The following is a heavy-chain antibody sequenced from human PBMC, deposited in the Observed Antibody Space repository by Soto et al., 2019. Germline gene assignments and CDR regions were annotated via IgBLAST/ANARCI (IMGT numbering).Heavy chain of an antibody. CDR2: TYYRSKWYN. CDR1: AG. D-gene: IGHD3-9*01. CDR3: ARVSGTYYDILTGYYNHYYYGMDV. Sequence: AGWNWIRQSPSRGLEWLGRTYYRSKWYNDYAVSVKSRITINPDTSKNQFSLQLNSVTPEDTAVYYCARVSGTYYDILTGYYNHYYYGMDVWGQGTTVTVSS. J-gene: IGHJ6*02. V-gene: IGHV6-1*01.